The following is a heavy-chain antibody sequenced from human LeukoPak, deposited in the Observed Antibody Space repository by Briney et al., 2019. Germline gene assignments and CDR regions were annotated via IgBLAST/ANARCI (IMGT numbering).Heavy chain of an antibody. D-gene: IGHD5-18*01. J-gene: IGHJ4*02. CDR1: GGSFSGYY. Sequence: SETLSLTCAVYGGSFSGYYWSWIRQPPGKGLEWIGEINHSGSTNYNPSLKSRVTISVDTSKNQFSLKLSSVTAADTAVYYCATLEGDTAMVPAVHYWGQGTLVTVSS. V-gene: IGHV4-34*01. CDR3: ATLEGDTAMVPAVHY. CDR2: INHSGST.